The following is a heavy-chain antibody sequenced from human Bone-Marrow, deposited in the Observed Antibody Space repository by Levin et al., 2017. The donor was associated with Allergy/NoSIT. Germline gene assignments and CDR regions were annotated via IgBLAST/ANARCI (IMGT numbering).Heavy chain of an antibody. D-gene: IGHD6-6*01. CDR1: GYTFTSYA. CDR3: ARLTYVYSSSSFDY. V-gene: IGHV1-3*01. CDR2: INAGNGNT. J-gene: IGHJ4*02. Sequence: GESLKISCKASGYTFTSYAMHWVRQAPGQRLEWMGWINAGNGNTKYSQKFQGRVTITRDTSASTAYMELSSLRSEDTAVYYCARLTYVYSSSSFDYWGQGTLVTVSS.